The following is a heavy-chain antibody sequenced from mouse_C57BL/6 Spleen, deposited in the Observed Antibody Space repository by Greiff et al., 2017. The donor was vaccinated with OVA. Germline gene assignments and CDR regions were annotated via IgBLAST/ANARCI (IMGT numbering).Heavy chain of an antibody. J-gene: IGHJ3*01. Sequence: QVQLKEPGAELVKPGASVKLSCKASGYTFTSYWMQWVKQRPGQGLEWIGEIDPSDSYTNYNQKFKGKATLTVDTSSSTAYMQLSSLTSEDSAVYYCARRMADGYDPAWFAYWGQGTLVTVSA. CDR1: GYTFTSYW. D-gene: IGHD2-2*01. CDR2: IDPSDSYT. V-gene: IGHV1-50*01. CDR3: ARRMADGYDPAWFAY.